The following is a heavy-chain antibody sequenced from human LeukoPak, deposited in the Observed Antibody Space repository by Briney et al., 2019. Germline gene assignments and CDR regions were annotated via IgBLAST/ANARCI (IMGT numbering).Heavy chain of an antibody. V-gene: IGHV3-30-3*01. Sequence: GRSLRLSCAASGXTFSSYAMHWVRQAPGKGLEWVAVISYDGSNKYYADSVKGRFTISRDKSKNTLYLQKNSLRPEDTAVYYCAREAYCSGGSCYEHFQHWGQGTLVTVSS. CDR3: AREAYCSGGSCYEHFQH. CDR2: ISYDGSNK. J-gene: IGHJ1*01. CDR1: GXTFSSYA. D-gene: IGHD2-15*01.